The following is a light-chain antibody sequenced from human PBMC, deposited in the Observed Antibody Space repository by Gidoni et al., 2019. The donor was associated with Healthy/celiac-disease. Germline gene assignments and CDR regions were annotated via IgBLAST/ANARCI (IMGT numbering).Light chain of an antibody. CDR2: GAS. CDR1: QSVSSSY. CDR3: QQYGSSQGYT. Sequence: EIVLTQSPGTLSLSPGERATLSCRASQSVSSSYLARYQQKPGQAPRLLIYGASSRATGIPDRFSGSGSGTDFTLTISRLEPEDFAVYYCQQYGSSQGYTFGQGTKLEIK. J-gene: IGKJ2*01. V-gene: IGKV3-20*01.